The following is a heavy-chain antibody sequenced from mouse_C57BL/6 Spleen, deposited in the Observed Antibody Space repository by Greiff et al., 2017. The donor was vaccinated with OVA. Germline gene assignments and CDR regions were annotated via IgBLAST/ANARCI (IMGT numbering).Heavy chain of an antibody. Sequence: QVQLQQSGAELARPGASVKLSCKASGYTFTSYGISWVKQRTGPGLEWIGEIYPRSGNTYYNEKFKGKATLTADKSSSTEDMELRSQASEESAGYFCARRDVEDWGKGTTLTVAS. J-gene: IGHJ2*01. V-gene: IGHV1-81*01. D-gene: IGHD3-3*01. CDR3: ARRDVED. CDR1: GYTFTSYG. CDR2: IYPRSGNT.